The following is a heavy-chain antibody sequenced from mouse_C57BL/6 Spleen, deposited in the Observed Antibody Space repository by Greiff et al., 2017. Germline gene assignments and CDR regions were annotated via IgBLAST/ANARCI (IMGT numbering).Heavy chain of an antibody. V-gene: IGHV5-16*01. CDR3: ARFYGYDRSFDY. D-gene: IGHD2-2*01. J-gene: IGHJ2*01. Sequence: DVQLQESEGGLVQPGSSMKLSCTASGFTFSDYYMAWVRQVPEKGLEWVANINYDGSSTYYLDSLKSRFIISRDNAKNILYLQMRSLKSEDTATYYCARFYGYDRSFDYWGQGTTLTVSS. CDR1: GFTFSDYY. CDR2: INYDGSST.